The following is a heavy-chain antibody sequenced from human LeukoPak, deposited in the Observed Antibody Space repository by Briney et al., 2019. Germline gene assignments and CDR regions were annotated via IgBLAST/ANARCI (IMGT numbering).Heavy chain of an antibody. J-gene: IGHJ4*02. V-gene: IGHV1-18*01. CDR2: ISAYNGNT. CDR1: GYTFTSYG. Sequence: ASVKVSCKASGYTFTSYGISWVRQAPGQGLEWMGWISAYNGNTNYAQKLQGRVTMTTGTSTSTAYMGLRSLRSDDTAVYYCARDAVPAAPRDYWGQGTLVTVSS. CDR3: ARDAVPAAPRDY. D-gene: IGHD2-2*01.